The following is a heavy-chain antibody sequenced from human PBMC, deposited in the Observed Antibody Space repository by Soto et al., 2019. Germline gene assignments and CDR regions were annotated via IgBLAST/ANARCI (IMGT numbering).Heavy chain of an antibody. D-gene: IGHD3-10*01. CDR1: GFSLRSSGGV. CDR2: IDGDDNN. CDR3: AHRRGFGELLY. J-gene: IGHJ4*02. Sequence: VSGPTLVNPTQTLTLTCTFSGFSLRSSGGVVGWIRQPPGKALEGFGLIDGDDNNRYSPSLKNRLTITKYTSKNQVVLTMTDMDPVDTATYYCAHRRGFGELLYWGQ. V-gene: IGHV2-5*02.